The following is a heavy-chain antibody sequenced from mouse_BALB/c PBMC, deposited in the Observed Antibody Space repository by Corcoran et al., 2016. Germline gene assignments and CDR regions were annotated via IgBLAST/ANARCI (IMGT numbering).Heavy chain of an antibody. Sequence: QIQLVQSGPELKKPGETVKISCKASGYTFTNYGMNWVKQAPGKGLKWMGWINTNTGEPTYAEEFKGRFAISLETSASTAYLQINNLKNEDTATYFCARGLDGYPYYWGQGTTLTVSS. D-gene: IGHD2-3*01. V-gene: IGHV9-3*02. CDR3: ARGLDGYPYY. J-gene: IGHJ2*01. CDR1: GYTFTNYG. CDR2: INTNTGEP.